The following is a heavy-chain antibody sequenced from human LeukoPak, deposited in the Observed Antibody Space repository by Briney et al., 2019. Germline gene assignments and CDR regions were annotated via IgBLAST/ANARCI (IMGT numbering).Heavy chain of an antibody. J-gene: IGHJ5*02. CDR1: GYSISSGYY. D-gene: IGHD2-2*01. Sequence: PSETLSLTCTVSGYSISSGYYWGWIRQPPVKGLEWIGSIYHSGSTYYNPSLKSRVNISVDTSKNQFSLKLSSVTAADTAVYYCASKDIVVVPAAGDWFDPWGQGTLVTVSS. V-gene: IGHV4-38-2*02. CDR3: ASKDIVVVPAAGDWFDP. CDR2: IYHSGST.